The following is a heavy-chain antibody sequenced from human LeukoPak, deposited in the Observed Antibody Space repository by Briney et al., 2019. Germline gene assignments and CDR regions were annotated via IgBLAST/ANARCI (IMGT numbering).Heavy chain of an antibody. V-gene: IGHV3-30*18. D-gene: IGHD2-2*01. CDR3: AKDSSRWAFDY. Sequence: GGSLRLSCTISGVTLSSYGWHWVRQAPGKGLEWVTFTSYDGSREYYADSLKGRFTISRDNSKNTIYLQMNSLTTEDTAVYFCAKDSSRWAFDYWGQGTLVTVSP. CDR2: TSYDGSRE. J-gene: IGHJ4*02. CDR1: GVTLSSYG.